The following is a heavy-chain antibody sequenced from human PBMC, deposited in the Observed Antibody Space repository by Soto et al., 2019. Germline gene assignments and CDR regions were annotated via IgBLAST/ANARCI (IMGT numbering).Heavy chain of an antibody. CDR3: ARYQFDYLWGTSGHLDS. J-gene: IGHJ4*02. CDR1: GYSFSTHW. CDR2: IYPGDSDT. Sequence: GESLKISCNGSGYSFSTHWVGWVRQMPGKGLEWMGIIYPGDSDTRYSPSFRGQVTISADESITTAYLQWSSLKASDTAMYFCARYQFDYLWGTSGHLDSWGQGTLVTVYS. V-gene: IGHV5-51*01. D-gene: IGHD3-16*01.